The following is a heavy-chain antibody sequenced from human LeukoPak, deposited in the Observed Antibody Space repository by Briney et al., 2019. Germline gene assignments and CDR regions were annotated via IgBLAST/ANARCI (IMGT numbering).Heavy chain of an antibody. J-gene: IGHJ5*02. CDR1: GFTFSSYV. CDR2: IYSGGST. CDR3: ARSIAAAGTGWFDP. D-gene: IGHD6-13*01. V-gene: IGHV3-66*01. Sequence: GGSLRLSCAASGFTFSSYVMAWVRQAPGKGLEWVSVIYSGGSTYYADSVKGRFTISRDNSKNTLYLQMNSLRAEDTAVYYCARSIAAAGTGWFDPWGQGTLVTVSS.